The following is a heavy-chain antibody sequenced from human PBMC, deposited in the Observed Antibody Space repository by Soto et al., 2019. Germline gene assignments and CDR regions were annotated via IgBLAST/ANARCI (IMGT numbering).Heavy chain of an antibody. CDR2: ISGGGGGT. CDR1: GFSFSNYA. Sequence: GGSLRLSCAASGFSFSNYAMNWVRQAPGKGLEWVSGISGGGGGTYYADSVKGRFTISRDNSKNTVYLQMNSLRAEDTAVYYCARDLGGYSYGPLGYWGQGTLVTVSS. J-gene: IGHJ4*02. D-gene: IGHD5-18*01. V-gene: IGHV3-23*01. CDR3: ARDLGGYSYGPLGY.